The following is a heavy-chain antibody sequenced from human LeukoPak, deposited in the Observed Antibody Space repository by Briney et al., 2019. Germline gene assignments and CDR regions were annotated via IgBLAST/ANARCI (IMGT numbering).Heavy chain of an antibody. V-gene: IGHV4-4*02. D-gene: IGHD3-22*01. CDR3: ARASLRYYDSSGTDFNDY. CDR2: IYHSGST. Sequence: SETLSLTCAVSGGSISSSNWWSWVRQPPGKGLEWIGEIYHSGSTNYNPSLKSRVSISVDKSKNQFSLELSSVTAADTAVYYCARASLRYYDSSGTDFNDYWGQGTLVTVSS. J-gene: IGHJ4*02. CDR1: GGSISSSNW.